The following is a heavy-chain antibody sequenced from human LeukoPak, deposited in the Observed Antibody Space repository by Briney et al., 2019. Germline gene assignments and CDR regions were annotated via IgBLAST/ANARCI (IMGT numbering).Heavy chain of an antibody. J-gene: IGHJ4*02. CDR1: EFTFSNYG. D-gene: IGHD3-22*01. CDR2: ISSDGSEE. CDR3: AKGDSGFYLYFDY. V-gene: IGHV3-30*18. Sequence: GKSLRLSCAASEFTFSNYGMHWVRQAPGKGLELVAGISSDGSEEYYADSVEGRFTISRDNPKNTLYLEMNSLRAEDTAVYYCAKGDSGFYLYFDYWGQGTLVTVSS.